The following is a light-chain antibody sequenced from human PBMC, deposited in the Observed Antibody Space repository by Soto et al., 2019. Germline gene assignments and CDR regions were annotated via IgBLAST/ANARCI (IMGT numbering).Light chain of an antibody. CDR2: DAS. CDR1: QSISSW. CDR3: QQYYSIPET. V-gene: IGKV1-5*01. Sequence: DIQMTQSPSTLSASVGDRVTITCRASQSISSWLAWYQQKPGKAPKLLIYDASSLESGVPSRFSGSGSGTEFTLTISSLQAEDVALYYCQQYYSIPETFGPGTKVDIK. J-gene: IGKJ3*01.